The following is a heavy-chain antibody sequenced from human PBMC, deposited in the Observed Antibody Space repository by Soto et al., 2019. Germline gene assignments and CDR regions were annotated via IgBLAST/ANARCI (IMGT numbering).Heavy chain of an antibody. Sequence: AETLSLTCSVSGSSFSSGSHYWGWIGQSPGKGLEWIGFVYYSGSTNYNPSLKSRVTISVDTSKNQFSLKVSSVTAADTAVYFCARDPLGDSSSDLFDRWGQGTPVTVSS. J-gene: IGHJ4*02. V-gene: IGHV4-61*01. CDR1: GSSFSSGSHY. CDR3: ARDPLGDSSSDLFDR. D-gene: IGHD6-6*01. CDR2: VYYSGST.